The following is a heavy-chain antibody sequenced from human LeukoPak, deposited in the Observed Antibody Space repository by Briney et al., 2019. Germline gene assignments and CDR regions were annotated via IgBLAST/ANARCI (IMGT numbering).Heavy chain of an antibody. Sequence: GGSLRLSCAASGFTLGSYWMHWVRQAPGKGLVWVSHINIDGSNTRYADSVKGRFTISGDNAENTLYLQMNSLRVDDTAVYYCATSRTFDYWGQGTLVTVSS. CDR2: INIDGSNT. CDR1: GFTLGSYW. V-gene: IGHV3-74*01. CDR3: ATSRTFDY. J-gene: IGHJ4*02.